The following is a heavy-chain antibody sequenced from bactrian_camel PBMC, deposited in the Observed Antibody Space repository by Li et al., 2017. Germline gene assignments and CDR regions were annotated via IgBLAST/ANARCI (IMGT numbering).Heavy chain of an antibody. CDR1: GDTRSSYC. CDR2: AGDDDVT. V-gene: IGHV3S26*01. CDR3: TAEPPPLSRCFLPAATSEWNY. Sequence: HVQLVESGGGPVQAGGSLRLSCVASGDTRSSYCMAWFRQAPGKEREGVAAAGDDDVTSYTDSVKGRFTISEDTAKNTLYLQMNSLKPEDTAMYYCTAEPPPLSRCFLPAATSEWNYWGQGTQVTVS. D-gene: IGHD2*01. J-gene: IGHJ4*01.